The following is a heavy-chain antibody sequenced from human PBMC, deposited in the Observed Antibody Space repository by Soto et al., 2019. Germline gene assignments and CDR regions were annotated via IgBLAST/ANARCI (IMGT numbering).Heavy chain of an antibody. CDR2: INAGKGNT. CDR3: ARDISGTYFY. Sequence: QVQLVQSGAEVKKPGASVKVSCKASGYTFTGYAIHWVRQAPRQRLEWMGWINAGKGNTKYSQRFQGRVTITRDTSASTAYMELTSLRSEDTAVYYCARDISGTYFYWGQGTLVTVSS. D-gene: IGHD1-26*01. V-gene: IGHV1-3*01. J-gene: IGHJ4*02. CDR1: GYTFTGYA.